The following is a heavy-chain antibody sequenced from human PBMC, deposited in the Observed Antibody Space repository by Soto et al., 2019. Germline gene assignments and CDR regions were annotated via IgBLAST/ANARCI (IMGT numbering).Heavy chain of an antibody. D-gene: IGHD1-26*01. CDR1: GGSISSYY. Sequence: LSLTCTVSGGSISSYYWSWIRQPPGKGLEWIGYIYYSGSTNYNPSLKSRVTISVDTSKNQFSLKLSSVTAADTAVYYCAVLRGSYYIGYYYYGMDVWGQGTTVTVSS. V-gene: IGHV4-59*01. J-gene: IGHJ6*02. CDR2: IYYSGST. CDR3: AVLRGSYYIGYYYYGMDV.